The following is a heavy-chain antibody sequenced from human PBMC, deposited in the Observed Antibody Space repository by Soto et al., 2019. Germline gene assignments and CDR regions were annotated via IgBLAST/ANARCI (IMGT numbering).Heavy chain of an antibody. V-gene: IGHV1-18*01. CDR1: GYTFTNFG. CDR3: ASGATPIDY. J-gene: IGHJ4*02. D-gene: IGHD3-10*01. Sequence: QVQLVQSGAEVKKPGASVKVSCKASGYTFTNFGISWVRQAPGQGLEWMGWISAYNGNTNYAQNSQGRATMTTDTATSKADMGLRSLRSDDTAVYYCASGATPIDYWGQGTLVTVSS. CDR2: ISAYNGNT.